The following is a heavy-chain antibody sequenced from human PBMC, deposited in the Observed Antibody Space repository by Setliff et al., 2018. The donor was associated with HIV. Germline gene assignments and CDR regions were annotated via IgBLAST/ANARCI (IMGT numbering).Heavy chain of an antibody. CDR2: IYTSGST. Sequence: SETLSLTCTVSGGSISSGGYYWSWIRQPAGKGLEWIGHIYTSGSTSYSPSLKSRVTISVDTSKNQFSLRLSSVTAADTAVYYCARDRGGHYTGSYYYMDVWGKGTTVTV. V-gene: IGHV4-61*09. CDR3: ARDRGGHYTGSYYYMDV. D-gene: IGHD3-10*01. J-gene: IGHJ6*03. CDR1: GGSISSGGYY.